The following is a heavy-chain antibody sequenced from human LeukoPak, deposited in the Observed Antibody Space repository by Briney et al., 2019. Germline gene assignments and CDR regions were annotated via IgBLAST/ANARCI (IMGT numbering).Heavy chain of an antibody. J-gene: IGHJ4*02. CDR3: ARVLPDGYFPLDY. D-gene: IGHD3-22*01. Sequence: GASVKVSCKASGYTFTGYYIHWVRQAPGQGLEWMGWINPNSGGTNYAQKFQGRVTMTRDTSISTAYMEVSRLRSDDTAVYYCARVLPDGYFPLDYWGQGTLVTVSS. CDR2: INPNSGGT. CDR1: GYTFTGYY. V-gene: IGHV1-2*02.